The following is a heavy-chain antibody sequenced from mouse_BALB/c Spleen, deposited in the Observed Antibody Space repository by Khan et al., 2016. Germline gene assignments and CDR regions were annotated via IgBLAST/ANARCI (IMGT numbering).Heavy chain of an antibody. J-gene: IGHJ3*01. CDR3: ARDDRWFAY. V-gene: IGHV5-4*02. CDR1: GFTFSDYY. Sequence: EVELVESGGGLVKPGGSLKLSCAASGFTFSDYYMYWVRQTPEKRLEWVATISDAGSYTYYPASVKGRFTISRDNAKNNLYLQMSRLKSEDTAMYYCARDDRWFAYWGQGTLVTVSA. D-gene: IGHD2-14*01. CDR2: ISDAGSYT.